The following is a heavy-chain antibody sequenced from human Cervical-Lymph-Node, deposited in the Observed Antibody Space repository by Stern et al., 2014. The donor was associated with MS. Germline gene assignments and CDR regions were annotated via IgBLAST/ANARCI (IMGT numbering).Heavy chain of an antibody. Sequence: DQLVDSGGGVVQPGRSLRLSCAASGFTFSSYAMHWVRQAPGKGLEWVAVISYDGSNKYYADSVKGRFTISRDNSKNTLYLQMNSLRAEDTAVYYCARDGAIAARRNYYYGMDVWGQGTTVTVSS. D-gene: IGHD6-6*01. CDR3: ARDGAIAARRNYYYGMDV. J-gene: IGHJ6*02. V-gene: IGHV3-30*01. CDR2: ISYDGSNK. CDR1: GFTFSSYA.